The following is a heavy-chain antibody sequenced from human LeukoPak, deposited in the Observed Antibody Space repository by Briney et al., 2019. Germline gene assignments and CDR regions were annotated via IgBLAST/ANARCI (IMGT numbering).Heavy chain of an antibody. J-gene: IGHJ3*02. CDR1: GYTFTSYG. Sequence: GASVKVSCKASGYTFTSYGISWVRQAPGQGLEWMGWISAYNGNTNYAQKLQGRVTMTTDTSTSTAYMELRSLRSDDTVVYYCANDASGSKLLLSPDAFDIWGQGTMVTVSS. D-gene: IGHD2-21*02. V-gene: IGHV1-18*01. CDR2: ISAYNGNT. CDR3: ANDASGSKLLLSPDAFDI.